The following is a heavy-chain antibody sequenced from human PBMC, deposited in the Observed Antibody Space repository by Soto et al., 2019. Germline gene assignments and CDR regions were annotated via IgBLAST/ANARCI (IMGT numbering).Heavy chain of an antibody. CDR1: GFTFSSYG. J-gene: IGHJ4*02. CDR2: IWYDGSNK. Sequence: QVQLVESGGGVVQPGRSLRLSCAASGFTFSSYGMHWVRQAPGKGLEWVAVIWYDGSNKYYADSVKGRFTISRDNSKNTLYLQMNSLRAEDTAVYYCARDTPDSSADRPFDYWGQGTLVTVSS. CDR3: ARDTPDSSADRPFDY. D-gene: IGHD6-19*01. V-gene: IGHV3-33*01.